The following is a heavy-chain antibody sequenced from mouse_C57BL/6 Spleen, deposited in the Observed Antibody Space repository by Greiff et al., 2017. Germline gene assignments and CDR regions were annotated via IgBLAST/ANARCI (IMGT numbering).Heavy chain of an antibody. J-gene: IGHJ4*01. D-gene: IGHD2-4*01. CDR2: IYPGSGST. Sequence: QVQLQQSGAELVQPGASVKMSCKASGYTFTSYWITWVKQRPGQGLEWIGDIYPGSGSTNYNEKFKSKATLTVDTSSSTAYMQLSSLTSEDSAVYYCARTLDYFYAMDYWGQGTSVTVSS. CDR1: GYTFTSYW. V-gene: IGHV1-55*01. CDR3: ARTLDYFYAMDY.